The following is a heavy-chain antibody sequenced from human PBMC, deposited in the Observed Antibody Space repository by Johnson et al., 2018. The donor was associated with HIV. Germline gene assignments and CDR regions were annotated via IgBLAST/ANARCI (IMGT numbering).Heavy chain of an antibody. CDR3: ARGTTGQYHYDAFDI. D-gene: IGHD1-14*01. Sequence: QVHLVEYGGGLVQPGGSLRLSCAASGFTFSDYYMSWIRQAPGKGLEWVSYISSSDRTIYYADSVKGRFTISRDNAKNSLYLQMNSLRAEDTAVYYCARGTTGQYHYDAFDIWGQGTMVTVSS. CDR2: ISSSDRTI. V-gene: IGHV3-11*04. CDR1: GFTFSDYY. J-gene: IGHJ3*02.